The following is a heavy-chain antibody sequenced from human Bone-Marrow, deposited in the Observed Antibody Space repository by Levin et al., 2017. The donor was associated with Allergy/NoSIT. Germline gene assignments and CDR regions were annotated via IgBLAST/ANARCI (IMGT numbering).Heavy chain of an antibody. D-gene: IGHD1-1*01. CDR2: ISSYNGNT. CDR1: GFTFTRFD. CDR3: ARVWKNSYYGMDV. V-gene: IGHV1-18*01. Sequence: GESLKISCKASGFTFTRFDISWVRQAPGQGLEWMGWISSYNGNTNFAQKLQGRVAMTTDTSTSTAYMELRSLRSDDTAVYYCARVWKNSYYGMDVWGQGTTVTVSS. J-gene: IGHJ6*02.